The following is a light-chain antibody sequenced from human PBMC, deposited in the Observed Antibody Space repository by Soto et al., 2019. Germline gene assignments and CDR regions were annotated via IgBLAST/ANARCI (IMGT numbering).Light chain of an antibody. CDR2: AAS. CDR1: QGIRND. J-gene: IGKJ1*01. V-gene: IGKV1-6*01. Sequence: AIQMTQSPSSLSASVGDRVTITCRASQGIRNDLGWYQQKPGKDPKLLIYAASSLQSGVTSRFSGSGSGTDFTLTISSLQPEDFATYYCLQDYNYPPTFGHGTKVEIK. CDR3: LQDYNYPPT.